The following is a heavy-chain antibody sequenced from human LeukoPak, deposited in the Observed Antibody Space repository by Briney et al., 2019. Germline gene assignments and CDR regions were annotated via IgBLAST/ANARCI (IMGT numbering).Heavy chain of an antibody. CDR3: AKATEIVGVYFDY. J-gene: IGHJ4*02. Sequence: GGSLRLSCAASGFTVSSNYMSWVRQAPGKGLEWVSVIYSGGSTYYAHSVKGRFTISRDNSKNTLYLQMNSLTAEDTAVYYCAKATEIVGVYFDYWGQGTLVTVSS. D-gene: IGHD1-26*01. CDR2: IYSGGST. CDR1: GFTVSSNY. V-gene: IGHV3-53*01.